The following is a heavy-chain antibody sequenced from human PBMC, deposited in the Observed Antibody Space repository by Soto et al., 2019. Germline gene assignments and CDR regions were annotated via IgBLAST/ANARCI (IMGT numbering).Heavy chain of an antibody. J-gene: IGHJ3*02. CDR1: GGTFSSYA. CDR2: IIPIFGTA. Sequence: SVKVSCKASGGTFSSYAISWVRQAPGQGLEWMGGIIPIFGTANYAQKFQGRVTITAGESTSTAYMELSSLRSEDTAVYYCARIKIFGVVTNAFDIWGQGTMVTVSS. V-gene: IGHV1-69*13. D-gene: IGHD3-3*01. CDR3: ARIKIFGVVTNAFDI.